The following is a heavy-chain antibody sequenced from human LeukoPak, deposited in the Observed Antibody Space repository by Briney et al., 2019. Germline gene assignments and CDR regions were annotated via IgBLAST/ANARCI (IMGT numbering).Heavy chain of an antibody. D-gene: IGHD3-22*01. J-gene: IGHJ4*02. CDR3: ARDLDSSGYYAIL. V-gene: IGHV1-18*01. CDR1: GFTLTNYG. CDR2: ISAYRGNA. Sequence: ASVKVSCKASGFTLTNYGISWVRQAPGQGLEWMGWISAYRGNANYARNFQGRVTMTTDTSTNTAYMKLRSLISDDTAVYYCARDLDSSGYYAILWGQGTLVTVSS.